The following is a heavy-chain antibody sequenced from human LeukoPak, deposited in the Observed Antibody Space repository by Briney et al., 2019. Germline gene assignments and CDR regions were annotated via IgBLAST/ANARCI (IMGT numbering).Heavy chain of an antibody. Sequence: SVKVSCTASGGTFSSYVISWVRQAPGQGLQWMGRIIPIFGTANYAQKFQGRVTITTDESTSTAYMELSSLRSEDTAVYYCARDLVGATVTNDYWGQGTLLTVSS. J-gene: IGHJ4*02. CDR3: ARDLVGATVTNDY. CDR2: IIPIFGTA. V-gene: IGHV1-69*05. CDR1: GGTFSSYV. D-gene: IGHD4-17*01.